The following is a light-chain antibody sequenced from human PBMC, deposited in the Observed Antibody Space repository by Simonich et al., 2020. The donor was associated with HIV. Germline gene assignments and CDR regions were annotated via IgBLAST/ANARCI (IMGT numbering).Light chain of an antibody. J-gene: IGKJ4*01. V-gene: IGKV1-5*03. CDR3: QLYGSLALT. CDR1: QSISNW. Sequence: DIQMTQSPSTLSASVGDRVTITCRASQSISNWLAWYQQKPGKAPKLLIYKASSLESGVPSRFNGSGSGTDFTLTISRLEPEDFAVYHCQLYGSLALTFGGGTKVEIK. CDR2: KAS.